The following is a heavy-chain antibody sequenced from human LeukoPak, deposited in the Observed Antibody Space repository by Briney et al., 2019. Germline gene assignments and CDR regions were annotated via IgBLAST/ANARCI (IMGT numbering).Heavy chain of an antibody. CDR1: GFTFNNYW. Sequence: GGSLRLSCAASGFTFNNYWMHWVRRAPGKGLVWVSRISTDGSSTSYADSVEGRFTISRDNAKNTLYLQMNSLRTEDMAVYYCARRTVAGSLDYWGQGSLVTVSS. CDR2: ISTDGSST. V-gene: IGHV3-74*01. J-gene: IGHJ4*02. CDR3: ARRTVAGSLDY. D-gene: IGHD6-19*01.